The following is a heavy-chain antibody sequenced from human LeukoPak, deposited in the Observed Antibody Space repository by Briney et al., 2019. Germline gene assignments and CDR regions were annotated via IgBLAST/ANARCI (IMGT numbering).Heavy chain of an antibody. D-gene: IGHD5-24*01. CDR2: IIPIFGTA. CDR1: GYTFTGYY. V-gene: IGHV1-69*05. J-gene: IGHJ4*02. Sequence: GASVKVSCKASGYTFTGYYMHWVRQAPGQGLEWMGRIIPIFGTANYAQKFQGRVTITTDESTSTAYMELSSLRSEDTAVYYCARSEEMATIGGDYWGQGTLVTVSS. CDR3: ARSEEMATIGGDY.